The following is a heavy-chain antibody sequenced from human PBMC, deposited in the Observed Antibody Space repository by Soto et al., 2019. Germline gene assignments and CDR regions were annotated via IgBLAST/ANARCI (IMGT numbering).Heavy chain of an antibody. Sequence: ASVKVACKASGYTFTSYGISWVRQAPGQGLEWMGWIIAYNGKTNYAQKFQGRVTMTTDESTSTAYMELSSLRSEDTAVYYCARDQYGDYYYYGMDVWGQGTTVTVSS. D-gene: IGHD4-17*01. CDR3: ARDQYGDYYYYGMDV. V-gene: IGHV1-18*01. CDR1: GYTFTSYG. J-gene: IGHJ6*02. CDR2: IIAYNGKT.